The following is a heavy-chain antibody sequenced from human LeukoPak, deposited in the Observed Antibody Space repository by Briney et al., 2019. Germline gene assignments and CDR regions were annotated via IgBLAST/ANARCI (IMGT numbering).Heavy chain of an antibody. CDR1: GFTFSSSA. J-gene: IGHJ4*02. Sequence: PGGSLRPSCAASGFTFSSSAMSWVRQAPGKGLEWVSVISNSGGYTYYADSVQGRFTISRDNSKSTLCLQMNSLRAEDTAVYYCAKQLGYCSDGSCYFPYWGQGTLVTVSS. D-gene: IGHD2-15*01. CDR3: AKQLGYCSDGSCYFPY. V-gene: IGHV3-23*01. CDR2: ISNSGGYT.